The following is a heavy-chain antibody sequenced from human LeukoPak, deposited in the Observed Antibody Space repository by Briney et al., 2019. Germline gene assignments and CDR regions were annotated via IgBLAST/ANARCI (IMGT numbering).Heavy chain of an antibody. CDR2: ISYDGSNK. D-gene: IGHD3-22*01. J-gene: IGHJ4*02. CDR1: GFTFSSYA. Sequence: GGSLRLSCAASGFTFSSYAMHWVRQAPGKGLEWVAVISYDGSNKYYADSVKGRFTISRDNSKNTLYLQMNSLRAEDTAVYYCARDRKVDMKGLLLYWGQGTLVTVSS. V-gene: IGHV3-30-3*01. CDR3: ARDRKVDMKGLLLY.